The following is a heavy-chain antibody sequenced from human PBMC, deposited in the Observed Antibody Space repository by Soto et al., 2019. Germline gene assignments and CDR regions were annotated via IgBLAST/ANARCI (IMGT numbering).Heavy chain of an antibody. CDR2: INWNGGST. V-gene: IGHV3-20*04. Sequence: GGSLRLSCAASGFTFDDYGMSWVRQAPGKGLEWVSGINWNGGSTGYADSVKGRFTISRDNAKNSLYLQMNSLRAEDTALYYCARGDNIVVVVAATFDYWGQGTLVTVSS. J-gene: IGHJ4*02. CDR3: ARGDNIVVVVAATFDY. CDR1: GFTFDDYG. D-gene: IGHD2-15*01.